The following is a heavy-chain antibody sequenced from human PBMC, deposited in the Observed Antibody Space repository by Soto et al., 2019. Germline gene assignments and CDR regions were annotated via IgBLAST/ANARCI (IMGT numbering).Heavy chain of an antibody. Sequence: PSETLSLTCTVSGGSISSSSYYWGWIRQPPGKGLEWIGSIYYSGSTYYNPSLKSRVTISVDTSKNQFSLKLSSVTAADTAVYYCARGGGTGTGTIDYWGQGTLVTVSS. D-gene: IGHD1-1*01. J-gene: IGHJ4*02. V-gene: IGHV4-39*01. CDR1: GGSISSSSYY. CDR3: ARGGGTGTGTIDY. CDR2: IYYSGST.